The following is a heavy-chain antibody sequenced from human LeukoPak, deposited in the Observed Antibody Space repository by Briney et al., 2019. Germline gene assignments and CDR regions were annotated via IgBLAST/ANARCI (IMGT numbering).Heavy chain of an antibody. CDR1: GGSISSSGYY. J-gene: IGHJ4*02. Sequence: PSETLSLTCTVSGGSISSSGYYWGWIRQPPGKGLEWIGSTYYGGSTCYNPSLRSRVTIFVDTSETQFSLRVTSVTAADTAMYYCARHLSSDWYYSDYWGQGALVTVSS. V-gene: IGHV4-39*01. CDR3: ARHLSSDWYYSDY. D-gene: IGHD6-19*01. CDR2: TYYGGST.